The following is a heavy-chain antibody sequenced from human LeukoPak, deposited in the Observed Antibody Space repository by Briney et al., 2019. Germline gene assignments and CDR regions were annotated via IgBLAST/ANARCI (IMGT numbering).Heavy chain of an antibody. Sequence: GGSLRLSCAASGFTFSYFWMSWVRQAPGKGLEWVASIKEDGSEKYYMDSVKGRFTISRDNAKNSLYLQMNSLRAEDTAVYYCARDRYRLLSGVQHGMDVWGQGTTVNVSS. D-gene: IGHD2-2*01. V-gene: IGHV3-7*01. J-gene: IGHJ6*02. CDR3: ARDRYRLLSGVQHGMDV. CDR2: IKEDGSEK. CDR1: GFTFSYFW.